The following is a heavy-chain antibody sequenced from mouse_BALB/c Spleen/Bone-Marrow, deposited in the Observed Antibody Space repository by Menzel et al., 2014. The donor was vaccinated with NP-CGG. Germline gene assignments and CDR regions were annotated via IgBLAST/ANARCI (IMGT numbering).Heavy chain of an antibody. CDR3: ARTPYYGNYDDY. CDR1: GFTFTDYY. J-gene: IGHJ2*01. CDR2: IYPGSGNT. V-gene: IGHV1-84*02. D-gene: IGHD2-10*01. Sequence: LMESGPELVKPGASVKISCKASGFTFTDYYINWVKQKPGQGLEWIGWIYPGSGNTKYNEKFKGKATLTVDTSSSTAYMQLSSLTSKDTAVYFCARTPYYGNYDDYWGQGTTLTVSS.